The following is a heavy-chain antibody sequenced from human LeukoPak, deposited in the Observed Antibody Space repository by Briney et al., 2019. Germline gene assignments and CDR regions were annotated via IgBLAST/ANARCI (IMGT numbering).Heavy chain of an antibody. CDR2: ISSSSSYI. CDR3: ARVPIVVVPAAYLNWFDP. V-gene: IGHV3-21*01. J-gene: IGHJ5*02. Sequence: PGGSLRLSCAVSGFTFSSHSMGWVRQAPGKGLEWVSYISSSSSYIYSADSVKGRFTISRDNAKNSLYLQMNSLRAEDTALYFCARVPIVVVPAAYLNWFDPWGQGTLVTVSS. CDR1: GFTFSSHS. D-gene: IGHD2-2*01.